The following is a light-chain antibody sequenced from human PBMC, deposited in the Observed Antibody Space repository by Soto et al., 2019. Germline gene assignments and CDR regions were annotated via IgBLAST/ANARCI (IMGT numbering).Light chain of an antibody. CDR1: QSLVYSDGNTY. CDR3: VQFSHFPRT. CDR2: QIS. J-gene: IGKJ1*01. V-gene: IGKV2-24*01. Sequence: DIVLTQTPLSSPVTLGQPASISCRSSQSLVYSDGNTYLSWLQQRPGQPPRLLIYQISNRFSGVPDRFSGSGAGTDFELKISRVEAEDVGVYSCVQFSHFPRTFGQGTKVEIK.